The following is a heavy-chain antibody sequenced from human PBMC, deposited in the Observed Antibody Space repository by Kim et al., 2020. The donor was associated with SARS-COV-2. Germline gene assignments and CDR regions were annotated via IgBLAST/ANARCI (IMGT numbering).Heavy chain of an antibody. CDR2: ISSNGGST. CDR1: GFTFSSYA. CDR3: ARAGRDGYNFWYFDL. J-gene: IGHJ2*01. D-gene: IGHD5-12*01. V-gene: IGHV3-64*01. Sequence: GGSLRLSCAASGFTFSSYAMHWVRQAPGKGLEYVSAISSNGGSTYYANSVKGRFTISRDNSKNTLYLQMGSLRAEDMAVYYCARAGRDGYNFWYFDLWGRGTLVTVSS.